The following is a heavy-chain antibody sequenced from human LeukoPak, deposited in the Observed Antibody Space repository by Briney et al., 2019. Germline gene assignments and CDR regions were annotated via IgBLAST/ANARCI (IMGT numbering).Heavy chain of an antibody. J-gene: IGHJ2*01. CDR2: TKHDEIEN. CDR3: VKLVVVAATYWYFDV. Sequence: PGGPLRLSCAASGFTFSHYCMGWGGQAPGTERDWEANTKHDEIENYLTDSGTTRVTISRDNAENSLFLKMNSMRPDDTAVYFCVKLVVVAATYWYFDVWGRGTPMTVSS. D-gene: IGHD2-15*01. V-gene: IGHV3-7*01. CDR1: GFTFSHYC.